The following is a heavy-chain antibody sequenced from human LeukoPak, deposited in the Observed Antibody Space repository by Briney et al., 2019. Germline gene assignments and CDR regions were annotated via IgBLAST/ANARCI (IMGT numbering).Heavy chain of an antibody. Sequence: GGSLRLSCAASGFTFSSYAMSWVRQAPGKGLEWVSAISGSGGSTYYADSVKGRYTISRDNSKNTLYLQMNSLRAEDTAVYYCAKDHRSGYSYGFFDYWGQGTLVTVSS. CDR3: AKDHRSGYSYGFFDY. CDR2: ISGSGGST. CDR1: GFTFSSYA. J-gene: IGHJ4*02. V-gene: IGHV3-23*01. D-gene: IGHD5-18*01.